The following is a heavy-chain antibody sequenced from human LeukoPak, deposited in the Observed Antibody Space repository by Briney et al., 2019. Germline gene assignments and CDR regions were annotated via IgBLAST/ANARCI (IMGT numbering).Heavy chain of an antibody. Sequence: GGSLRLSCAASGFTFGSYDMHWVRQATGKGLEWVSAIGTAGDTYYPGSVKGRFTISRENAKNSLYLQMNSLRAGDTAVYYCARASDILTGFDYWGQGTLVTVSS. D-gene: IGHD3-9*01. CDR1: GFTFGSYD. J-gene: IGHJ4*02. V-gene: IGHV3-13*01. CDR2: IGTAGDT. CDR3: ARASDILTGFDY.